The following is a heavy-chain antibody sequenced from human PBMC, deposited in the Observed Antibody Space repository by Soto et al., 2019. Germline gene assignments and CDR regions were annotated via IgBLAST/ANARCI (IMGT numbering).Heavy chain of an antibody. J-gene: IGHJ5*02. Sequence: GGSLRLSCAASGFTFSDHQMDWVRQAPGKGLEWVGRSRNKANSYTTEYAASVKGRFTISRDDSKNTLYLQMNSLKTEDTAVYYCTTGEYYYDSSGYSLEWFDPWGQGTLVTVSS. CDR1: GFTFSDHQ. CDR2: SRNKANSYTT. D-gene: IGHD3-22*01. V-gene: IGHV3-72*01. CDR3: TTGEYYYDSSGYSLEWFDP.